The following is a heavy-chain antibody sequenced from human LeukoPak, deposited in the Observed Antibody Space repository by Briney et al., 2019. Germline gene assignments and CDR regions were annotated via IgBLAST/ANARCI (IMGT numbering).Heavy chain of an antibody. D-gene: IGHD5-12*01. V-gene: IGHV6-1*01. CDR3: AREARVSGYDYYFDY. J-gene: IGHJ4*02. Sequence: SQTLSLTCAISGDSVSSNSATWNWIRQSPSRGLEWLGRTYYRSKWYNDYAVSVKSRVTINPDTSKNQFSLQLNSVTLDDTAVYYCAREARVSGYDYYFDYWGQGTLVTVSS. CDR1: GDSVSSNSAT. CDR2: TYYRSKWYN.